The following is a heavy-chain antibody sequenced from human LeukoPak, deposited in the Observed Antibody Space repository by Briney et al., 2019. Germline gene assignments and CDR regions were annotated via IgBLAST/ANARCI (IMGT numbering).Heavy chain of an antibody. CDR1: GGSISSGTFY. J-gene: IGHJ5*02. CDR2: IYYGGTT. D-gene: IGHD3-10*01. V-gene: IGHV4-39*01. CDR3: ARGMVRGVIPYPNWFDP. Sequence: TSSETLSLTCTVSGGSISSGTFYWGWIRQPPGEGLEWIGSIYYGGTTYYNPSLKSRVTISADTSKNQFSLKVSSVTAADTAVYYCARGMVRGVIPYPNWFDPWGQGTLVTVSS.